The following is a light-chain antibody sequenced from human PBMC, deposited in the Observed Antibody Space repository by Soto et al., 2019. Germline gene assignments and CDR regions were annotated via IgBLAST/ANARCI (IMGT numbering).Light chain of an antibody. CDR2: KAS. CDR3: HQQNSYNLFT. V-gene: IGKV1-5*03. J-gene: IGKJ3*01. CDR1: QSISTW. Sequence: DIQMTQSPSALSASVGDRVTITCRASQSISTWLAWYQQKPGKAPKLLIYKASSLESGVPSRFSGSGSGTEFTLIIISLQPPDYSTNYYHQQNSYNLFTFGHGTKVDIK.